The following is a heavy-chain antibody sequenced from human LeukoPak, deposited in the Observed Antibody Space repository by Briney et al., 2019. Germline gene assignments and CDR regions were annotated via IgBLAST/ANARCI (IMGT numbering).Heavy chain of an antibody. CDR1: GFTFSSYG. Sequence: GGSLRLSCAASGFTFSSYGMNWVRQAPGKGLEWLSYISTSTSSTTTIYYAESVKGRFTVSRDIAKNSLYLQMNSLRDEDTAVYYCARDLSLSYWGQGTLVTVSS. V-gene: IGHV3-48*02. CDR2: ISTSTSSTTTI. CDR3: ARDLSLSY. J-gene: IGHJ4*02.